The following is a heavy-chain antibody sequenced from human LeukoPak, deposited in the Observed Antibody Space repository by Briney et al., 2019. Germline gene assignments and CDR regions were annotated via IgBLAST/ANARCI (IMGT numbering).Heavy chain of an antibody. J-gene: IGHJ4*02. D-gene: IGHD1-14*01. CDR3: AREILGGFNPGAY. V-gene: IGHV4-4*02. CDR2: IHRSGGP. CDR1: LDSTTSNF. Sequence: ASETLSLTCTVSLDSTTSNFWSWVRQPPGKGLEWIGEIHRSGGPNYNPSLQSRVTMSIDRSRNQIVLELSSVTAADTAVYYCAREILGGFNPGAYWGQGILVTVSS.